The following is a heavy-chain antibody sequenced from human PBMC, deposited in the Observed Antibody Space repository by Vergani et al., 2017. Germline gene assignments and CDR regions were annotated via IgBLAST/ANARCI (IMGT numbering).Heavy chain of an antibody. CDR2: IYRTGLT. V-gene: IGHV4-38-2*01. CDR3: ARRSGIVYDIFSGAQYFFDF. Sequence: QVQLQESGPGLVKPSETLSLTCAVSGISIDNGYYWDWIRQPPGKGLEWIGSIYRTGLTHFNPSLKGRVTISVDTSNNQFSLRLNSLAAADTAVYYCARRSGIVYDIFSGAQYFFDFWGQGTLVTVSS. J-gene: IGHJ4*02. D-gene: IGHD3-9*01. CDR1: GISIDNGYY.